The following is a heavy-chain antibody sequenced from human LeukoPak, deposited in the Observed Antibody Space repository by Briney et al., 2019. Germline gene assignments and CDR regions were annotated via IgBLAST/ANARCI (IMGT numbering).Heavy chain of an antibody. CDR2: ISGSGGST. CDR1: GFTFSSYA. CDR3: AKTMVRGDMADY. D-gene: IGHD3-10*01. Sequence: GGSLRLSCAASGFTFSSYAMSWVRQAPGKGLEWASAISGSGGSTYYADSVKGRFTISRDNSKNTLYLQMNSLRAEDTAVYYCAKTMVRGDMADYWGQGTLVTVSS. J-gene: IGHJ4*02. V-gene: IGHV3-23*01.